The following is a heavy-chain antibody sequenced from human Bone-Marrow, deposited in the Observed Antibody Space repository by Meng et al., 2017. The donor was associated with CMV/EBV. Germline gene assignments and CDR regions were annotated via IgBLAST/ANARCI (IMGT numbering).Heavy chain of an antibody. CDR3: ASQIVVVPAAMRDYYYGMDV. D-gene: IGHD2-2*01. Sequence: SSVKVSCKASGGTFSSYAISWVRQAPGQGLEWMGGIIPIFGTANYAQKFQGRVTITTDESTSTAYMELSRLRSDDTAVYYCASQIVVVPAAMRDYYYGMDVCGQGTTVTVSS. J-gene: IGHJ6*02. CDR2: IIPIFGTA. V-gene: IGHV1-69*05. CDR1: GGTFSSYA.